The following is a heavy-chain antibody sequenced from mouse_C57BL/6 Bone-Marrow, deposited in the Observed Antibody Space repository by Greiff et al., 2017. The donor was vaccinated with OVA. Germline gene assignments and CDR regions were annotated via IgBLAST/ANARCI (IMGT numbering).Heavy chain of an antibody. D-gene: IGHD2-4*01. CDR2: IWSGGST. Sequence: VKLVESGPGLVQPSQSLSITCTVSGFSLTSYGVHWVRQPPGKGLEWLGVIWSGGSTDYNAAFISRLSISKDNSKSQVFFKMNSLQADDTAIYYCSKSVDYDYAMDYWGQGTSVTVSS. J-gene: IGHJ4*01. V-gene: IGHV2-4*01. CDR1: GFSLTSYG. CDR3: SKSVDYDYAMDY.